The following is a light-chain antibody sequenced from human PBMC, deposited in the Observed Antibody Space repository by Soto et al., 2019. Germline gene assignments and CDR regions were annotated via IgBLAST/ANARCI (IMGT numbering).Light chain of an antibody. Sequence: EFVLTQSPGTLSLSPGERATLSCRASQTVRNNYLAWYQQKPGQAPRLLIYGVSSRATGIPDRFSGSGSGTDFTLTISRLEPEDFAVYYCQQYGSSTLTFGGGTKVDIK. V-gene: IGKV3-20*01. CDR2: GVS. J-gene: IGKJ4*01. CDR3: QQYGSSTLT. CDR1: QTVRNNY.